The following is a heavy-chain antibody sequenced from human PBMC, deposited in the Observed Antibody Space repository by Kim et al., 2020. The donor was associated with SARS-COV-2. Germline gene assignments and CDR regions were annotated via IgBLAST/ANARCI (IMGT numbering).Heavy chain of an antibody. D-gene: IGHD2-8*02. CDR3: AKRYCTAGVCYRNLDY. J-gene: IGHJ4*02. CDR2: ISGEGSDT. Sequence: GGSLRLSCAASGFTFSNYAMGWVRQAPGKGLEWVSTISGEGSDTYYADSVKGRFTISRDNSKNTLYLQMNRLRAADTAVYYCAKRYCTAGVCYRNLDYWGQGTLVTVSS. CDR1: GFTFSNYA. V-gene: IGHV3-23*01.